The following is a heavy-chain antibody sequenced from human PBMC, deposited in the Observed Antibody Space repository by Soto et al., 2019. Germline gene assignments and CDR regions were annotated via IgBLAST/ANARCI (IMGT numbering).Heavy chain of an antibody. D-gene: IGHD3-3*01. Sequence: GGSLRLSCAASGFTFSSYAMSWVRQAPGKGLEWVSAISGSGGSTYYADSVKGRFTISRDNSKNTLYLQMNSLRAEDTAVYCCAKDGPNPLRFLEWLSPSNYYYGMDVWGQGTTVTVS. CDR1: GFTFSSYA. J-gene: IGHJ6*02. V-gene: IGHV3-23*01. CDR2: ISGSGGST. CDR3: AKDGPNPLRFLEWLSPSNYYYGMDV.